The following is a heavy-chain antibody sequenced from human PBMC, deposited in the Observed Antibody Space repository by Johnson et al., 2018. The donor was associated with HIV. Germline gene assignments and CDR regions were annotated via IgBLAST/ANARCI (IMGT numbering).Heavy chain of an antibody. J-gene: IGHJ3*02. CDR3: ARDRVSAFDYDPGALDI. CDR2: ISYDVSNK. D-gene: IGHD4/OR15-4a*01. Sequence: QVQLVESGGGVVQPGRSLRLSCAASGFTFSSYAMLWVRQAPGKGLECVAVISYDVSNKYYADSVKGRFPISRDNSKNTLYLQMNSLSAEDTAVYYCARDRVSAFDYDPGALDIWGKGKMVTVSS. CDR1: GFTFSSYA. V-gene: IGHV3-30-3*01.